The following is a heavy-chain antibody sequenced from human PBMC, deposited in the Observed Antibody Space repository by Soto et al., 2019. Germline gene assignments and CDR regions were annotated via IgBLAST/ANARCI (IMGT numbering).Heavy chain of an antibody. V-gene: IGHV3-21*01. CDR2: ISSSSSYI. J-gene: IGHJ4*02. Sequence: NPGGSLRLSCAASGFTFSSYSMNWVRQAPGKGLEWVSSISSSSSYIYYADSVKGRFTISRDNAKNSLYLQMNSLRAEDTAVYYCARDRRVTAVAGLDYWGQGTLVTVSS. D-gene: IGHD6-19*01. CDR1: GFTFSSYS. CDR3: ARDRRVTAVAGLDY.